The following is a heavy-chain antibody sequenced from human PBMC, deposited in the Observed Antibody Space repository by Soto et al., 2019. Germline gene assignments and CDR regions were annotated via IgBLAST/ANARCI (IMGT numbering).Heavy chain of an antibody. CDR2: ISTSSSTI. D-gene: IGHD1-1*01. J-gene: IGHJ4*02. CDR1: GFTFSDYY. V-gene: IGHV3-11*04. CDR3: AKELERHFDY. Sequence: GGSLRLSCTASGFTFSDYYMSWIRQAPGKGLEWVSYISTSSSTINYADSVKGRFTISRDNAKNSLYLQMNSLRAEDTGVYYCAKELERHFDYWGQGTLVTVSS.